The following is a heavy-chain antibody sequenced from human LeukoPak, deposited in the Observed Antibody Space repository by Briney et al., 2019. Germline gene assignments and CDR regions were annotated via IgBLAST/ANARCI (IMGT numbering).Heavy chain of an antibody. Sequence: GGSLRLSCAASGFTFSSYAMHWVRQAPGKGLEWVAVISHDGSNKYYADSVKGRFTISRDNSKNTLYLQMNSLRAEDTAVYYCAREKYAYYYDSSGYLDYWGQGTLVTVSS. D-gene: IGHD3-22*01. V-gene: IGHV3-30-3*01. CDR1: GFTFSSYA. CDR2: ISHDGSNK. CDR3: AREKYAYYYDSSGYLDY. J-gene: IGHJ4*02.